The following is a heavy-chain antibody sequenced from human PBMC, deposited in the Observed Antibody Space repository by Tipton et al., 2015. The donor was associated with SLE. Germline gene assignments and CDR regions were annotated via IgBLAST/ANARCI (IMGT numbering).Heavy chain of an antibody. Sequence: TLSLTCTVSGGSVSSSSYYWGWIRQPPGEGLEWIGTISYGGNTYYNPSLKTPVTISVDTSKNQFSLKLGSVTAADTAVYYCARRHYSGPFDSWGQGTLVTVSS. V-gene: IGHV4-39*07. CDR1: GGSVSSSSYY. CDR2: ISYGGNT. D-gene: IGHD5-12*01. CDR3: ARRHYSGPFDS. J-gene: IGHJ4*02.